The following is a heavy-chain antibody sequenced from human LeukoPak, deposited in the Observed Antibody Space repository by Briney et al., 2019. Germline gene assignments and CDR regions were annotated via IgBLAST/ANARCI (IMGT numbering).Heavy chain of an antibody. D-gene: IGHD3-22*01. V-gene: IGHV3-30*18. Sequence: GGSLRLSCAASGFTFSNYAMHWVRQAPGKGLEWVAVMSYDGSNKNYADSVKGRFTISRDISENTVYLQMNSLRAEDTAVYYCAKAYDGQKKYFQHWGQGTLVTVSS. J-gene: IGHJ1*01. CDR3: AKAYDGQKKYFQH. CDR2: MSYDGSNK. CDR1: GFTFSNYA.